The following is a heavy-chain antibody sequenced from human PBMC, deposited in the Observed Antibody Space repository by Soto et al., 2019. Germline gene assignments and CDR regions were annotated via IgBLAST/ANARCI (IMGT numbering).Heavy chain of an antibody. CDR1: GGSVSSGSYY. Sequence: SETLSLTCTVSGGSVSSGSYYWSWIRQPPGKGLEWIGYIYYSGSTNYNPSLKSRVTISVDTSKNQFSLKLSSVTAADTAVYYCAREVVATILFDYRGQGTLVTVS. D-gene: IGHD5-12*01. CDR2: IYYSGST. CDR3: AREVVATILFDY. V-gene: IGHV4-61*01. J-gene: IGHJ4*02.